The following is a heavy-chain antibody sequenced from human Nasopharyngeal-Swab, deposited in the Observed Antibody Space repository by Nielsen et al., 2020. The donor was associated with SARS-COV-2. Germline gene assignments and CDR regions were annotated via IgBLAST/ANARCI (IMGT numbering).Heavy chain of an antibody. Sequence: SETLSLTCAVYGGSFSSYYWSWIRQPPGKGLEWIGEINHSGSTNYNPSLKSRVTISVDTSKNQFSLKLSSVTAADTAVYYCARVYGSGKGWYYFDYWGQGTLVTVSS. CDR2: INHSGST. V-gene: IGHV4-34*01. D-gene: IGHD3-10*01. CDR1: GGSFSSYY. CDR3: ARVYGSGKGWYYFDY. J-gene: IGHJ4*02.